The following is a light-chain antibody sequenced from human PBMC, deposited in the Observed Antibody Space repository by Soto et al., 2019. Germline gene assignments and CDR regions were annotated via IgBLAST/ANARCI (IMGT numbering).Light chain of an antibody. CDR1: QSVRNK. CDR3: QQYGTSPWT. CDR2: DTY. J-gene: IGKJ1*01. V-gene: IGKV3-20*01. Sequence: EIVLTHSPGTLSLSPGERATLSCRASQSVRNKLAWYQQKPGQAPRLVIYDTYIRATGIPARFSGSGSGTEFTLTIGSLEPGDFAVYYCQQYGTSPWTCGQGTKGDIK.